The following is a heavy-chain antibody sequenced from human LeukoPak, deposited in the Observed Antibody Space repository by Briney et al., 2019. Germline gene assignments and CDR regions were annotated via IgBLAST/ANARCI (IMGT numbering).Heavy chain of an antibody. CDR1: GDSVSSNSAA. J-gene: IGHJ4*02. CDR2: TYYRSKWYN. V-gene: IGHV6-1*01. CDR3: ARGLWFGELFGGYFDY. Sequence: SQTLSLTCAISGDSVSSNSAAWNWIRQSPSRGLEWLGRTYYRSKWYNDYAVSVKSRITINADTSKNQFSLQLNSVTPEDTAVYYCARGLWFGELFGGYFDYWGQGTLVTVSS. D-gene: IGHD3-10*01.